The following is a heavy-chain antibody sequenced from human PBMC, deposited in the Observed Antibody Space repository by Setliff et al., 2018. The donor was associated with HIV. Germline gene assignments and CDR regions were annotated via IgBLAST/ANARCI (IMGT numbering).Heavy chain of an antibody. Sequence: NPSETLSLTCTVYGGSFSNYYTNWIRQPPGKGLEWIGELSPSGTTRSNPSLQSRVTISLDTSNNQFSLKLTSVTAADTAVYYCARGGTSSNWFDPWGQGTLVTVSS. CDR2: LSPSGTT. J-gene: IGHJ5*02. CDR3: ARGGTSSNWFDP. D-gene: IGHD2-8*01. V-gene: IGHV4-34*01. CDR1: GGSFSNYY.